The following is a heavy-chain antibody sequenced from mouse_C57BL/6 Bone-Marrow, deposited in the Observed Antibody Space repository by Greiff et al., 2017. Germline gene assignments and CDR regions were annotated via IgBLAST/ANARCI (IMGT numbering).Heavy chain of an antibody. CDR1: GFTFSSYT. Sequence: EVKLVESGGGLVKPGGSLKLSCAASGFTFSSYTMSWVRQTPEKRLQWVAAISGGGGNTYYPASVQGRFTISRDNDKNILYLQMSSLEYEDTGMXYCSRQVTKVLATKYFDVWGTGTTLTVAS. CDR3: SRQVTKVLATKYFDV. J-gene: IGHJ1*03. V-gene: IGHV5-9*04. D-gene: IGHD1-1*01. CDR2: ISGGGGNT.